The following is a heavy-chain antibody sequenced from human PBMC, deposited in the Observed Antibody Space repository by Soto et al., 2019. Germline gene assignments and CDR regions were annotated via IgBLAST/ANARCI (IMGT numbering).Heavy chain of an antibody. Sequence: GASVKVSCKASGYTFTGYYMHWVRQAPGQGLEWMGWINPNSGGTNYAQKFQGWVTMTRDTSISTAYMELSRLRSDDTAVYYCARGLSGLWFGEFTPLDVRGKGTTVTVSS. CDR2: INPNSGGT. CDR1: GYTFTGYY. D-gene: IGHD3-10*01. J-gene: IGHJ6*04. CDR3: ARGLSGLWFGEFTPLDV. V-gene: IGHV1-2*04.